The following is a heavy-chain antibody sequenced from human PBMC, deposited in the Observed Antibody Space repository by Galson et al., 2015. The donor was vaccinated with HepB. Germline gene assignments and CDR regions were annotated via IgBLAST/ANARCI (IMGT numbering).Heavy chain of an antibody. CDR1: GFSLSTSGMC. V-gene: IGHV2-70*11. D-gene: IGHD2-15*01. J-gene: IGHJ4*02. Sequence: PALVKPTQTLTLPCTFSGFSLSTSGMCVSWIRQPPGKALEWLARIDWEDDEYYSTSLKTRLTISKDTSKNQVVLTMTNMDPVDTATYYCARTPIGVVVAATEAYFDYWGQGTLVTVSS. CDR2: IDWEDDE. CDR3: ARTPIGVVVAATEAYFDY.